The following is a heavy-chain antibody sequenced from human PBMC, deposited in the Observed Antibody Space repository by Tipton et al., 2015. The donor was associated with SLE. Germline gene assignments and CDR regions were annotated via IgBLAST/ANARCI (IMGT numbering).Heavy chain of an antibody. D-gene: IGHD2-2*01. V-gene: IGHV3-15*07. J-gene: IGHJ6*02. CDR2: IKSKTDGGTT. CDR1: GFTFSSYS. Sequence: SLRLSCAASGFTFSSYSMNWVRQAPGKGLEWVGRIKSKTDGGTTDYAAPVKGRFTISRDDSKNTLYLQMNSLKTEDTAVYYCTTGVVVPAAIYYYYGMDVWGQGTTVTVSS. CDR3: TTGVVVPAAIYYYYGMDV.